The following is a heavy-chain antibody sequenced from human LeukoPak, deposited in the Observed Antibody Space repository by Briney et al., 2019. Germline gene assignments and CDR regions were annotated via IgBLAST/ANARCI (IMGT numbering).Heavy chain of an antibody. J-gene: IGHJ4*02. CDR3: AKDPSTTETRNDDY. V-gene: IGHV3-23*01. CDR2: ISGSGGST. Sequence: GGSLRLSCAASGFTFSSYAVSWVRQAPGKGLEWVSAISGSGGSTYYADSVKGRFTISRDNSKNTLYLQMNSLRAEDTAVYYCAKDPSTTETRNDDYWGQGTLVTVSS. D-gene: IGHD4-17*01. CDR1: GFTFSSYA.